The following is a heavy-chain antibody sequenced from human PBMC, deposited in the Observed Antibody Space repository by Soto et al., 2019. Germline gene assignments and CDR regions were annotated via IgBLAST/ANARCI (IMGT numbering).Heavy chain of an antibody. CDR1: GGSISSYY. V-gene: IGHV4-59*01. CDR2: IYYSGST. J-gene: IGHJ5*02. D-gene: IGHD3-10*01. CDR3: ARLYGSGSYSNWFDP. Sequence: SETLSLTCTVSGGSISSYYCSWSRQPPGKGLEWIGYIYYSGSTNYNPSLKSRVTISVDTSKNQFSLKLSSVTAADTAVYYCARLYGSGSYSNWFDPWGQGTLVTVSS.